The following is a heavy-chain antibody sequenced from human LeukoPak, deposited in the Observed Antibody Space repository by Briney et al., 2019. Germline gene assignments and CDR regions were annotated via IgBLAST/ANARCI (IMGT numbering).Heavy chain of an antibody. CDR2: ISTGSNTM. CDR3: ARGSGSSDY. CDR1: GFTFRSYS. Sequence: GGSLRLSCAVSGFTFRSYSMNWVRLAPGKGLEWVSYISTGSNTMYYADSVKGRFTISRDDAKNSLYLQMSSLRGEDTAVYYCARGSGSSDYWGQGTLVTVSS. J-gene: IGHJ4*02. V-gene: IGHV3-48*01. D-gene: IGHD3-10*01.